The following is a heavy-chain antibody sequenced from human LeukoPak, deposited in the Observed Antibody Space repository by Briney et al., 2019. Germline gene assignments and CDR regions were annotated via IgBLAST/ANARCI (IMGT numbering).Heavy chain of an antibody. Sequence: PGGSLRLSCAASGFTFSTYSMHWVRQAPGKGLEWVAAISYDGPNKNYADSVKGRFTISRDNSKNTLYLQMNSLRAEDTAVYYCARGLRIAVAGNIDYWGQGTLVTVSS. J-gene: IGHJ4*02. CDR3: ARGLRIAVAGNIDY. CDR1: GFTFSTYS. CDR2: ISYDGPNK. V-gene: IGHV3-30*04. D-gene: IGHD6-19*01.